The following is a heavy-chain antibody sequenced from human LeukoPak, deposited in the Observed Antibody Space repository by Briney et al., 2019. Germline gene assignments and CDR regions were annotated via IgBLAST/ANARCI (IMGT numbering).Heavy chain of an antibody. CDR3: ARVVVAHYYYYMDV. Sequence: SETLSLTCTVSGGSISSYYWSWIRQPPGKGLEWIGYIYYSGSTNYNPSLKSRATISVDTSKNQFSLKLSSVTAADTAVYYCARVVVAHYYYYMDVWGKGTTVTVSS. D-gene: IGHD2-21*01. V-gene: IGHV4-59*01. CDR2: IYYSGST. J-gene: IGHJ6*03. CDR1: GGSISSYY.